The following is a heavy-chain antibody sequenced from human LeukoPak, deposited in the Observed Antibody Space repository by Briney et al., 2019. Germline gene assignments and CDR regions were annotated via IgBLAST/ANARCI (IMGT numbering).Heavy chain of an antibody. CDR1: GFTFSSYS. J-gene: IGHJ4*02. CDR2: MGRRSTSI. Sequence: GGSLRLSCAASGFTFSSYSMNWVRQAPGKGLEWVSFMGRRSTSIYYADSVKGRFTISRDNAKNSLYLQMKSLRAEDTALYYCARGLAAAGTPYWGQGTLVTVSS. V-gene: IGHV3-21*04. CDR3: ARGLAAAGTPY. D-gene: IGHD6-13*01.